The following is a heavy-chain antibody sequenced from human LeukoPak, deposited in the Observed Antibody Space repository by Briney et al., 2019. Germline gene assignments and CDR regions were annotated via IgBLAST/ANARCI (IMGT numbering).Heavy chain of an antibody. Sequence: ASVKVSCKASGYTFTSYDINWVRQATGQGLEWMGWMNPNSGNTGYAQKFQGRVTMTRNTSISTAYMELSSLRSEDTAVCYCASSPYYDFWSGYSSPNWFDPWGQGTLVTVSS. J-gene: IGHJ5*02. D-gene: IGHD3-3*01. CDR2: MNPNSGNT. V-gene: IGHV1-8*01. CDR3: ASSPYYDFWSGYSSPNWFDP. CDR1: GYTFTSYD.